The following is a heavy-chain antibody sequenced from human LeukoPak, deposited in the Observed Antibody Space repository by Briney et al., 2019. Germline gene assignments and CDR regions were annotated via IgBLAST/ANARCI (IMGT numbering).Heavy chain of an antibody. V-gene: IGHV4-59*01. J-gene: IGHJ6*02. Sequence: PSETLSLTCTVSGGSISSYYWSWIRQPPGKGLEWIGYIYYSGSTNYNPSLKSRVTISVDTSKNQFSLKLSSVTAADTAVYYCARGDYYYNGMDVWGQGTTVTVSS. CDR2: IYYSGST. D-gene: IGHD3-3*01. CDR1: GGSISSYY. CDR3: ARGDYYYNGMDV.